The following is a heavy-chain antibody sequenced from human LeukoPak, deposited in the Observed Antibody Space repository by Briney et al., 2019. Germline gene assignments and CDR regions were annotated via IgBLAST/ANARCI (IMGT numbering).Heavy chain of an antibody. CDR1: GGSISSYY. J-gene: IGHJ6*02. Sequence: SETLSLTCTVSGGSISSYYWSWIRQPPGKGLEWIGYIYYSGSTNYNPSLKSRVTISVDTSKNQFSLKLSSVTAADTAVYYCARHRGSGSAIYGMVVWGQGTTVTVSS. CDR2: IYYSGST. V-gene: IGHV4-59*08. CDR3: ARHRGSGSAIYGMVV. D-gene: IGHD3-3*01.